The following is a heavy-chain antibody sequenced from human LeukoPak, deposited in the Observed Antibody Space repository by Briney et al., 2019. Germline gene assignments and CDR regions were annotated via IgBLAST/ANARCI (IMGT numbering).Heavy chain of an antibody. D-gene: IGHD2-21*01. Sequence: SETLSLTCAVYGGSFSGYYWSWIRQPPGKGLEWIGEINHSGSTNYNPSLKSRVTISVDTSKNQFSLKPSSVTAADTAVYYCARSHSGGEDYWGQGTLVTVSS. CDR2: INHSGST. V-gene: IGHV4-34*01. CDR1: GGSFSGYY. CDR3: ARSHSGGEDY. J-gene: IGHJ4*02.